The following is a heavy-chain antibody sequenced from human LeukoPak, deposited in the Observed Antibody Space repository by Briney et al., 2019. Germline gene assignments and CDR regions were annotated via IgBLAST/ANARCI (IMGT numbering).Heavy chain of an antibody. CDR3: ARDWASPGPTTI. CDR2: ITSSGSVI. CDR1: GFTFSTNS. Sequence: GGSRSSSLAASGFTFSTNSMSWVRQAQGKGLEWVSYITSSGSVIHYSDSVRGRFTISRDNAKSSLYLQMNSLRAEDTAIYYCARDWASPGPTTIWGQGTLVTVSS. D-gene: IGHD1-26*01. J-gene: IGHJ4*02. V-gene: IGHV3-48*01.